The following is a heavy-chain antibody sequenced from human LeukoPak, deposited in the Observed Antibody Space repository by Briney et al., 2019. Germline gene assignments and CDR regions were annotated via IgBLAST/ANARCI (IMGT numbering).Heavy chain of an antibody. V-gene: IGHV4-59*01. CDR1: GGSISSYY. Sequence: SETLSLTCTVSGGSISSYYWSWIRQPPGKGLEWIGYIYYSGSTNYNPSLKSRVTISVDTSKNQFSLKLSSVTAADTAVYYCARDYYDSSGYYGGYYFDYWGQGTLVTVSS. J-gene: IGHJ4*02. CDR3: ARDYYDSSGYYGGYYFDY. D-gene: IGHD3-22*01. CDR2: IYYSGST.